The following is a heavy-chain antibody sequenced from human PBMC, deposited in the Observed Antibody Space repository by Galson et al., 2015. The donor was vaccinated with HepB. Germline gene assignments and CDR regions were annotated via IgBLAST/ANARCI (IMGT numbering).Heavy chain of an antibody. V-gene: IGHV3-30*03. Sequence: SLRLSCAASGFTFSSYGMHWVRQAPGKGLEWVTIISYDASNKYYADSVNGRFTISRDNSKNTLYLQMNSLRADDTAVYYCARDRGYCSSASCLKNHFDYWGQGTLVTVSS. CDR3: ARDRGYCSSASCLKNHFDY. D-gene: IGHD2-2*01. CDR1: GFTFSSYG. J-gene: IGHJ4*02. CDR2: ISYDASNK.